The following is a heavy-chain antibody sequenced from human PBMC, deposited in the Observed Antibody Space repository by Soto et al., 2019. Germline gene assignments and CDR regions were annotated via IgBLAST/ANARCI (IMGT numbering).Heavy chain of an antibody. CDR3: ARDASTIFGVATPYYFDY. V-gene: IGHV1-3*01. Sequence: ASVKVSCKASGYTFTSYAMHWVRQAPGQRLEWMGWINAGNGNTKYSQKIQGRVTITRDTSASTAYMELSSLRSEDTALYYFARDASTIFGVATPYYFDYWGQGTLVTVSS. D-gene: IGHD3-3*01. CDR1: GYTFTSYA. CDR2: INAGNGNT. J-gene: IGHJ4*02.